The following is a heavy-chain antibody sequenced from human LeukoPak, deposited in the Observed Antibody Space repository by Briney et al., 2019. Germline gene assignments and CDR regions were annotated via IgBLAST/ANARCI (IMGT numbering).Heavy chain of an antibody. Sequence: SETLSLTCAVYGGSFSGYYWSWIRQPPGKGLEWIGEINHSGSTNYNPSLKSRVTISVDTSKNQFSLKLSSVTAADTAVYYCARGRIAAAGQYYYYYMDVWGKGTTVTVSS. J-gene: IGHJ6*03. CDR1: GGSFSGYY. CDR3: ARGRIAAAGQYYYYYMDV. CDR2: INHSGST. D-gene: IGHD6-13*01. V-gene: IGHV4-34*01.